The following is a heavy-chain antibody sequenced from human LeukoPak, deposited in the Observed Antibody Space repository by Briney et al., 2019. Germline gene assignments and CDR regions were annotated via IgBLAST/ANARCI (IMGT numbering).Heavy chain of an antibody. D-gene: IGHD2-2*01. CDR1: GYSFTSYW. CDR3: ARGYCSSTSCYPLFDY. Sequence: GESLKISCKGSGYSFTSYWIGWVRQMPGKGLEWMGIIYPGDSDTRYSPSFQGQVTISADKSISTACLQWSSLKASDTAMYYRARGYCSSTSCYPLFDYWGQGTLVTVSS. V-gene: IGHV5-51*01. J-gene: IGHJ4*02. CDR2: IYPGDSDT.